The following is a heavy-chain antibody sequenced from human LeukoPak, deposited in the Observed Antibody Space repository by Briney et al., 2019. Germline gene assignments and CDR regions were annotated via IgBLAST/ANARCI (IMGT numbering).Heavy chain of an antibody. J-gene: IGHJ6*02. CDR2: IIPILGIA. V-gene: IGHV1-69*04. Sequence: ASVKVSCKASGGTXSSYAISWVRQAPGQGLEWMGRIIPILGIANYAQKFQGRVTITADKSTSTAYMELSSLRSEDTAVYYCASGGYYYYGMDVWGQGTTVTVSS. CDR1: GGTXSSYA. CDR3: ASGGYYYYGMDV.